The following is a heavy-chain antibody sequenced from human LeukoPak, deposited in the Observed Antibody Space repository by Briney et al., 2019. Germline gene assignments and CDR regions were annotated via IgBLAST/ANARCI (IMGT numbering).Heavy chain of an antibody. V-gene: IGHV4-61*02. CDR2: IYTSGST. CDR1: GGSISSGSYY. J-gene: IGHJ5*02. CDR3: ARESPTRFGEFAAINWFDP. D-gene: IGHD3-10*01. Sequence: SETLSLTCTVSGGSISSGSYYWSWIRQPAGKGLEWIGRIYTSGSTNYNPSLKSRVTISVDTSKNQFSLKLSSVTAADTAVYYCARESPTRFGEFAAINWFDPWGQGTLVTVSS.